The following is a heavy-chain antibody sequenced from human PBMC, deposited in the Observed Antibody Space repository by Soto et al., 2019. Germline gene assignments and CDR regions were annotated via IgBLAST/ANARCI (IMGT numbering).Heavy chain of an antibody. V-gene: IGHV4-39*01. CDR2: IFYSGST. Sequence: QLQLQESGPGLVKPSETLSLTCTVSGASISSSSYYWGWIRQPPGKGLEWIGSIFYSGSTYYNPSLKSRVTISVDTSKNQFSLKLSSVTAADTAVYHCAKTNYDYVWGSYRPDAFDIWGQGTMVTVSS. D-gene: IGHD3-16*02. CDR1: GASISSSSYY. J-gene: IGHJ3*02. CDR3: AKTNYDYVWGSYRPDAFDI.